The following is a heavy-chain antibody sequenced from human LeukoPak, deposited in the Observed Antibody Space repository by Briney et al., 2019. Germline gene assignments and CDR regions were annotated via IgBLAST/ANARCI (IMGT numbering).Heavy chain of an antibody. V-gene: IGHV3-48*04. J-gene: IGHJ6*03. CDR2: ISSSSSTI. Sequence: GGSLRLSCAASGFMFTSYNMNWVRQAPGKGLEWVSYISSSSSTIYYADSVKGRFTISRDNAKNSLYLQMNSLRAEDTAVYYCARGLDSGYYYYYYYMDVWGKGTTVTVSS. D-gene: IGHD3-22*01. CDR3: ARGLDSGYYYYYYYMDV. CDR1: GFMFTSYN.